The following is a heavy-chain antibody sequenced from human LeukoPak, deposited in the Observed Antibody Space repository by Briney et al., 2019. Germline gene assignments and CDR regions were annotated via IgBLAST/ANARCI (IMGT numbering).Heavy chain of an antibody. CDR2: INAGNGNT. CDR1: GYTFTSYA. J-gene: IGHJ4*02. V-gene: IGHV1-3*01. Sequence: GASVKVSCKASGYTFTSYAMHWVRQAPGQRLEWMGWINAGNGNTKYSQKFQGRVTITRDTSASTAYMELSSLRSEDTAVYYCARGITMVRGVPGYWGQGTLVTVSS. CDR3: ARGITMVRGVPGY. D-gene: IGHD3-10*01.